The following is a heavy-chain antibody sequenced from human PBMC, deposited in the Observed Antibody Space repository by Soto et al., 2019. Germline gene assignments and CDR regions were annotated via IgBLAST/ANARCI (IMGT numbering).Heavy chain of an antibody. CDR3: AKDESSSPLHFFDY. V-gene: IGHV3-30*18. CDR1: GFTFRTYA. Sequence: GGSLRLSCAASGFTFRTYAVHWVRQAPGKGLEWVAVISFDGSSKYYADSVKGRFTISRDNSKNTLYLQMNSLRTEDTAVYYCAKDESSSPLHFFDYWGQGAPVTVSS. D-gene: IGHD6-6*01. J-gene: IGHJ4*02. CDR2: ISFDGSSK.